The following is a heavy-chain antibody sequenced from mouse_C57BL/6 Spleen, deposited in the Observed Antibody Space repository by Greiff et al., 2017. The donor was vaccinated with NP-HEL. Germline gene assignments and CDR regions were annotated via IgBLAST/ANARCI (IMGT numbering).Heavy chain of an antibody. V-gene: IGHV1-61*01. J-gene: IGHJ2*01. D-gene: IGHD1-1*01. Sequence: QVQLQQPGAELVRPGSSVKLSCKASGYTFTSYWMDWVKQRPGQGLEWIGNIYPSDSETHYNQKFKDKATLTVDKSSSTAYMQLSSLTSEDSAVYYCARGSTTVAFDYWGQGTTLTVSS. CDR2: IYPSDSET. CDR3: ARGSTTVAFDY. CDR1: GYTFTSYW.